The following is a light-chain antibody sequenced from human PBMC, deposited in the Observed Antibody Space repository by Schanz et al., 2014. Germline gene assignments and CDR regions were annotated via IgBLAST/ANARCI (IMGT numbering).Light chain of an antibody. Sequence: QSALTQPASVSGSPGQSITISCTGTSSDVGGYNYVSWYQQHPGKAPKLMIYDVSNRPSGVPDRFSGSKSGNTASLTVSGLQAEDEADYYCASYAGSGNEVFGGGTKVTVL. V-gene: IGLV2-14*03. CDR1: SSDVGGYNY. CDR3: ASYAGSGNEV. CDR2: DVS. J-gene: IGLJ2*01.